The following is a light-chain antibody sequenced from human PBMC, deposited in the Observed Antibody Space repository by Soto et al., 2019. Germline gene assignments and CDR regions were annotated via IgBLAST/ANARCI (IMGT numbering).Light chain of an antibody. CDR3: QQFDSVPCT. CDR1: QDITNY. J-gene: IGKJ2*02. Sequence: IQMTQSPSSLSASVGDRVTITCQASQDITNYLIWYQQKTGKAPKVLIYDASSLGTGVSSRFSGSGSGTHFTLTISSLQPEDIATYYCQQFDSVPCTFGQGTKLEIK. CDR2: DAS. V-gene: IGKV1-33*01.